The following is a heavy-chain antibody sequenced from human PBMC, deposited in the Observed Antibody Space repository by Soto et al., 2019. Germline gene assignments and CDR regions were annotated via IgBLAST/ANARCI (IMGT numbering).Heavy chain of an antibody. V-gene: IGHV3-30*18. Sequence: QVQLVESGGGVVQPGRSLRLSCAASGFTFSNYGMHWVRQAPGKGLEWVAVISYDGSNKYYADSVKGRFTISRDNSKNTLYVQMNRLRAEDTAVYYCAKDRDTSGYYANFDYWGQGTLVTVSS. D-gene: IGHD3-22*01. J-gene: IGHJ4*02. CDR3: AKDRDTSGYYANFDY. CDR1: GFTFSNYG. CDR2: ISYDGSNK.